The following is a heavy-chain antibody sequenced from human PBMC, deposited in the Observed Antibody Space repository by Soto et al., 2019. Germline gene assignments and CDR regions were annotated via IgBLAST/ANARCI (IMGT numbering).Heavy chain of an antibody. CDR3: ARMATSGTLNWFDP. Sequence: ASVKVSCKASGYAFSNNDISWVRQGTGQGLEWMGWMNPNSGNGGYAQKFQDRVTMTRDTSTSTAYMELSSLTSDDTAIYYCARMATSGTLNWFDPWGQGTLVTVSS. CDR1: GYAFSNND. J-gene: IGHJ5*02. V-gene: IGHV1-8*01. CDR2: MNPNSGNG.